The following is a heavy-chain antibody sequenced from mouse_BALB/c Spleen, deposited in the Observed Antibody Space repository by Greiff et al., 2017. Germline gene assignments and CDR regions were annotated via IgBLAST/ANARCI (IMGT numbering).Heavy chain of an antibody. V-gene: IGHV3-8*02. CDR3: ARGGSSAWFAY. CDR1: GDSITSCY. J-gene: IGHJ3*01. CDR2: ISYSGST. D-gene: IGHD1-1*01. Sequence: EVQRVESGPSLVKPSQTLSLTCSVTGDSITSCYWNWIRKFPGNKLEYMGYISYSGSTYYNPSLKSRISITRDTSKNQYYLQLNSVTTEDTATYYCARGGSSAWFAYWGQGTLVTVSA.